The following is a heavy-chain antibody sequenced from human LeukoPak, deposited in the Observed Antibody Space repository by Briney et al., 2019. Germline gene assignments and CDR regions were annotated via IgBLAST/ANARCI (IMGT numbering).Heavy chain of an antibody. CDR1: GFTFSSYG. CDR2: ILYDGSKK. Sequence: GGSLTLSCAASGFTFSSYGIHWVRQAAGGGREWVAVILYDGSKKYYATSVKGRFTISRENTKNSLYLQMNSLTAEATAVYYCAKGIAAARFDYWGQGTLVTVSS. J-gene: IGHJ4*02. D-gene: IGHD6-13*01. CDR3: AKGIAAARFDY. V-gene: IGHV3-30*18.